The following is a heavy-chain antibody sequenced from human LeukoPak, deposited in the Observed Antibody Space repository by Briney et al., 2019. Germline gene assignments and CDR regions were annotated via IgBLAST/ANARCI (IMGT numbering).Heavy chain of an antibody. V-gene: IGHV4-4*07. Sequence: PSETLSLTCTVSGGSITTYSWSWIRQPAGKGLELIGRIYASGSTTYNPSLKSRVTMSVDTSKNQLSVRLTSVAAADTAVYYCARAAYCSGASCYFDYWGQGTLVTVSS. CDR3: ARAAYCSGASCYFDY. CDR1: GGSITTYS. D-gene: IGHD2-15*01. CDR2: IYASGST. J-gene: IGHJ4*02.